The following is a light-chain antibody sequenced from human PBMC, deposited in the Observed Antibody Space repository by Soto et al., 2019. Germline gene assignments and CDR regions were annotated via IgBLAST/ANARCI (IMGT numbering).Light chain of an antibody. Sequence: QSVLTQAPSASGTPGQRVTISCSGSSSNIGGHAVNWYQQVPGAAPKLRIRSNNVRPSGVPDRFSASKSGTSASLAISGLQLGDEGDYYCASWDDSLNAVVFGGGTKLTVL. V-gene: IGLV1-44*01. CDR1: SSNIGGHA. CDR2: SNN. J-gene: IGLJ2*01. CDR3: ASWDDSLNAVV.